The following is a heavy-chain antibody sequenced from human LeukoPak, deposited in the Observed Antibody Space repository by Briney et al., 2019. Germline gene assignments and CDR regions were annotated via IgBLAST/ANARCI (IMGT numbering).Heavy chain of an antibody. CDR3: ARHAYDSSGPRPYFDY. V-gene: IGHV4-59*08. Sequence: SETLSLTCTVSGASISPYYWSWIRQPPGRGLEYIGYIYASGSTNYNPSLESRVTISVDTSKNQFSLKLSSVTAEDTAVYYGARHAYDSSGPRPYFDYWGQGTLVTVSS. D-gene: IGHD3-22*01. CDR1: GASISPYY. J-gene: IGHJ4*02. CDR2: IYASGST.